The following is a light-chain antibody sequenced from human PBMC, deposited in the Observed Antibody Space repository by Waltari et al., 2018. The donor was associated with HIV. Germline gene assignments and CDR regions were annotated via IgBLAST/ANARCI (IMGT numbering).Light chain of an antibody. CDR1: SSNIGSNY. V-gene: IGLV1-47*01. Sequence: QSVLTQPPSASGTPGQRVTISCSGRSSNIGSNYVSWYQQLPGTAPKLLFYRNKQRPSGVPDRFSGSKSGTSASLAISGLRSEDEADYYCAAWGNSLSLLFGGGTKLTVL. CDR3: AAWGNSLSLL. CDR2: RNK. J-gene: IGLJ2*01.